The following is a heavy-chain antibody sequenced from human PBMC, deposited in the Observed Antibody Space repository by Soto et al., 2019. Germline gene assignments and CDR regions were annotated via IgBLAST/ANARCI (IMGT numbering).Heavy chain of an antibody. V-gene: IGHV3-33*06. J-gene: IGHJ6*02. CDR2: IWFDGSNE. Sequence: QVQLVESGGGVVLPGRSLRLSCAASGFPFSSYDMHWVRQAPGKGLEWVAVIWFDGSNEHYADSVQGRFTISRDNSKNTLYLQMDSLRAEDTAVYYCAKVLYASESFDSAEVPYGMDVWGQGTTVTVSS. D-gene: IGHD3-10*01. CDR3: AKVLYASESFDSAEVPYGMDV. CDR1: GFPFSSYD.